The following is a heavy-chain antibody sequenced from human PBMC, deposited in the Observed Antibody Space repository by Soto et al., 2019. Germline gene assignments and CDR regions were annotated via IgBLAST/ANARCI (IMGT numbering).Heavy chain of an antibody. J-gene: IGHJ6*02. V-gene: IGHV4-31*03. Sequence: QVQLQESGPGLVKPSQTLSLTCTVSGGSISSGGYYWSWIRQHPGKGLEWIGYIYYSGSTYYNPSLKSRVTISVDTSKNQFSLKLISVTAADTAVYYCARDRIEMATNYYYGMDVWGQGTMVTVSS. CDR3: ARDRIEMATNYYYGMDV. D-gene: IGHD5-12*01. CDR1: GGSISSGGYY. CDR2: IYYSGST.